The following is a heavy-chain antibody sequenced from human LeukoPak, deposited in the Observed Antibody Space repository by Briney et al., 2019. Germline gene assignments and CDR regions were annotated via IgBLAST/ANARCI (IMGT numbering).Heavy chain of an antibody. V-gene: IGHV4-39*01. CDR3: ARLYCSSTSCLVGSGWFDP. Sequence: PSETLSLTCTVSGGSISSSSYYWGWIRQPPGKGLEWIGSIYYSGSTYYNPSLKSRVTISVDTSKNQFSLKLSSVTAADTAVYYCARLYCSSTSCLVGSGWFDPWGQGTLVTVSS. CDR2: IYYSGST. J-gene: IGHJ5*02. D-gene: IGHD2-2*01. CDR1: GGSISSSSYY.